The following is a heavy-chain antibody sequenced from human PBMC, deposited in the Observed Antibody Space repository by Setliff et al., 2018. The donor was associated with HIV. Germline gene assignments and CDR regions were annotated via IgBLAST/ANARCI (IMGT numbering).Heavy chain of an antibody. V-gene: IGHV4-34*01. CDR3: ARTRYFYDSSDRYWVIDS. J-gene: IGHJ5*01. CDR1: GGSFSGYY. D-gene: IGHD3-22*01. CDR2: INHSGST. Sequence: LSLTCAVYGGSFSGYYWSWIRQPPGKGLEWIGEINHSGSTNYNPSLKSRVTISVDTSKNQFSLKLSSVTAADTAVYYCARTRYFYDSSDRYWVIDSWGQGTLVTVSS.